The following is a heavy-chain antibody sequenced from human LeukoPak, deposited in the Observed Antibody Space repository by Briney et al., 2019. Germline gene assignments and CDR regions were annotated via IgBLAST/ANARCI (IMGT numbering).Heavy chain of an antibody. CDR1: GGTFSSYA. CDR3: ARDPKHCYDNGGYYYEGAFDI. Sequence: ASVKVSCKASGGTFSSYAISWVRQAPGQGLEWMGGSISIFGTANYAQKFQGRVTITTDKSTSAAYMELSSLRSEDTAVYYCARDPKHCYDNGGYYYEGAFDIWGQGTMVTVSS. J-gene: IGHJ3*02. D-gene: IGHD3-22*01. V-gene: IGHV1-69*05. CDR2: SISIFGTA.